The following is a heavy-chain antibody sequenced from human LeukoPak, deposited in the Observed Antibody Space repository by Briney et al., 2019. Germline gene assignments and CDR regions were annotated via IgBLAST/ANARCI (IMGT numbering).Heavy chain of an antibody. D-gene: IGHD1-14*01. CDR2: IYHSGST. V-gene: IGHV4-30-2*01. J-gene: IGHJ6*02. CDR3: ARGNPRRYYYGMDV. Sequence: SQTLSLTCTVSGGSISSGGYYWSWIRQPPGKGLEWIGYIYHSGSTYCNPSLKSRVTISVDTSKNQFSLKLSSVTAADTAVYYRARGNPRRYYYGMDVWGQGTTVTVSS. CDR1: GGSISSGGYY.